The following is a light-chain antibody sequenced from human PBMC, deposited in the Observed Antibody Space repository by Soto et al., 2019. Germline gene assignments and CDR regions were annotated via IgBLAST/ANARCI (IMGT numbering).Light chain of an antibody. CDR2: DAS. J-gene: IGKJ1*01. V-gene: IGKV3-11*01. CDR1: QSVSSY. CDR3: QQRSNWPHT. Sequence: ATLSMSAGEMAAFACRASQSVSSYLDWYQQKPGQAPRLLIYDASNRATGIPARFSGSGSETDFTLTISSLQPEDFAVYYCQQRSNWPHTFGQGTKVDI.